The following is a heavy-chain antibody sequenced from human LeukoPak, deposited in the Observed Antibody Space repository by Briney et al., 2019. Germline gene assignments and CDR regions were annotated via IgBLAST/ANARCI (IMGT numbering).Heavy chain of an antibody. CDR3: AKGGLYNWFYP. J-gene: IGHJ5*02. V-gene: IGHV3-23*01. CDR1: GFTFSNYA. CDR2: ISGSGLST. Sequence: PGGSLRLSCAASGFTFSNYAMSWVRQAPGKGLGWVSVISGSGLSTYYADSVKGRFTISRDNSKNTLYLQLNSLRAEDTAVYYCAKGGLYNWFYPWDQGTLVTVSS. D-gene: IGHD5-12*01.